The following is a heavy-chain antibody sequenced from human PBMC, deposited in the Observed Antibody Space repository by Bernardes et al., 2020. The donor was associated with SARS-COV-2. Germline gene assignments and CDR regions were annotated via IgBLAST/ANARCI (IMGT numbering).Heavy chain of an antibody. CDR3: ARDLEIGR. CDR2: ISSSSSTV. V-gene: IGHV3-48*04. CDR1: GFIFSSYS. J-gene: IGHJ4*02. D-gene: IGHD1-1*01. Sequence: GGSLRLSCAASGFIFSSYSMNWVRQAPGKGLEWVSFISSSSSTVYYADSVKGRFTISRDNAKNSLYLQMNSLRAEDTAVYYCARDLEIGRWGQGTLVTVSS.